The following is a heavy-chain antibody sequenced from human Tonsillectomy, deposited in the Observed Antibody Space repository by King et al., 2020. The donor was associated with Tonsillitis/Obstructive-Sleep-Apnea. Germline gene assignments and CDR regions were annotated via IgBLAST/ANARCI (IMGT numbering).Heavy chain of an antibody. CDR3: ASRPGGDYPYYFDH. CDR2: ISYDGITT. D-gene: IGHD2-21*02. Sequence: VQLVESGGGVVQPGRSLRLSCAASGFTFNTYAMHWVRQAPGKGLEWVAVISYDGITTYYADSVKGRFTISRDNSNNTLYLQMNSLRAEDTAVYYCASRPGGDYPYYFDHWGQGTLLTVSS. CDR1: GFTFNTYA. V-gene: IGHV3-30*04. J-gene: IGHJ4*02.